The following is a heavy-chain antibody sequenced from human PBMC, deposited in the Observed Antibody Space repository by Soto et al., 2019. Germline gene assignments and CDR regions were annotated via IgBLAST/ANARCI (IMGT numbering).Heavy chain of an antibody. Sequence: GASVKVSCKASGYTFTSYYMHWVRQAPGQGLEWMGIINPSGGSTSYAQKFQGRVTMTRDTSTSTVYMELSSLRSEDTAVYYCAREGVSSSWYSYYAMDVWGQGTTVTVSS. V-gene: IGHV1-46*01. CDR1: GYTFTSYY. D-gene: IGHD6-13*01. J-gene: IGHJ6*02. CDR2: INPSGGST. CDR3: AREGVSSSWYSYYAMDV.